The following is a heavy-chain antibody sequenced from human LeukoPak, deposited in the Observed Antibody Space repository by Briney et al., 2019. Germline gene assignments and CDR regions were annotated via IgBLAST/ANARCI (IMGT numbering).Heavy chain of an antibody. CDR2: ISSSGSTI. J-gene: IGHJ6*03. CDR1: GFTFSSYE. D-gene: IGHD5-18*01. V-gene: IGHV3-48*03. CDR3: ARGRIRPLEVVAATRWIQLWLNRDYYYYYMDV. Sequence: PGGSLRLSCAASGFTFSSYEMNWVRQAPGKGLEWVSYISSSGSTIYYADSVKGRFTISRDNAKNSLYLQMNSLRAEDTAVYYCARGRIRPLEVVAATRWIQLWLNRDYYYYYMDVWGKGTTVTISS.